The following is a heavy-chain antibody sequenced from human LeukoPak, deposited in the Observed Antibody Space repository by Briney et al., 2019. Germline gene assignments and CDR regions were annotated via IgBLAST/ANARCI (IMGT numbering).Heavy chain of an antibody. CDR1: GGSFSGYY. CDR3: ARGSRNDYVWSLPYYYYYYMDV. V-gene: IGHV4-34*01. Sequence: PSETLSLTCAVYGGSFSGYYWSWIRQPPGKGLEWIGEINHSASTNYNPSLKSRVTISVDTPKNQFSLKLSSVTAADTAVYYCARGSRNDYVWSLPYYYYYYMDVWGKGTTVTVSS. CDR2: INHSAST. D-gene: IGHD3-16*01. J-gene: IGHJ6*03.